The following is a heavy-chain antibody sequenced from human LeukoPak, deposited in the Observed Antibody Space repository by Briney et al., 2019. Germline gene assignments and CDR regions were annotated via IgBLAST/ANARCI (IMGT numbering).Heavy chain of an antibody. CDR1: EFTFSSYW. CDR2: IKQDGSEK. Sequence: GGSLRLSCAAPEFTFSSYWMSWVRQAPGKGLEWVANIKQDGSEKYYVDSMKGRFTISRDNAKSSLYLQMNSLRAEDTAVYYCARATVYLGGYYYYGMDVWGQGTTVTVSS. V-gene: IGHV3-7*01. CDR3: ARATVYLGGYYYYGMDV. D-gene: IGHD3-16*01. J-gene: IGHJ6*02.